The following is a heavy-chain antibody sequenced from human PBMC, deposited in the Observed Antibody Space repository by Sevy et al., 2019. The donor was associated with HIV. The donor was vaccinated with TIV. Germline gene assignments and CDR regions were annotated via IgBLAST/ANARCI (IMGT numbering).Heavy chain of an antibody. CDR2: INHSGST. J-gene: IGHJ4*02. Sequence: SETLSLTCAVYGGSFSAYYWNWIRQPPGKGLEWIGEINHSGSTNYNPSLKSRVTMSVDTSKKQFSLKLGSVTAADTAVYYCARVLADDYIWGSHRPKYYFDFWGQGTLVTVSS. D-gene: IGHD3-16*02. CDR1: GGSFSAYY. V-gene: IGHV4-34*01. CDR3: ARVLADDYIWGSHRPKYYFDF.